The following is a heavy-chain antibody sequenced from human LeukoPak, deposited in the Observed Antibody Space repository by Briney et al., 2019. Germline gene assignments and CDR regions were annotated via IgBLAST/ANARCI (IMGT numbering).Heavy chain of an antibody. Sequence: GGSLRLSCAASGFTFSTYWMSWVRQAPGKGLEWVANIKQDGSEKYYVDSVKGRLTISRDNAKNSLYLQMNSLRAEDTAVYYCARDCWGGGHSSNDYWGQGTLVTVSS. CDR2: IKQDGSEK. V-gene: IGHV3-7*01. CDR3: ARDCWGGGHSSNDY. D-gene: IGHD6-19*01. J-gene: IGHJ4*02. CDR1: GFTFSTYW.